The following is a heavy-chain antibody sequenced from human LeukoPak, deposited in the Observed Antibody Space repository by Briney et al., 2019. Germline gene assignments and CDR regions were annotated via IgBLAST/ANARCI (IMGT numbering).Heavy chain of an antibody. CDR2: ISSSSSYI. V-gene: IGHV3-21*01. CDR1: GFTFSSYS. CDR3: ARDPGVVVPAGLSSFDY. D-gene: IGHD2-2*01. Sequence: PGGSLRLSCAASGFTFSSYSMNWVRQAPGKGLEWGASISSSSSYIYYADSVKGRFTISRDNDKNSLYLQMTSLRDEDTAVYYCARDPGVVVPAGLSSFDYWGQGTLVTVSS. J-gene: IGHJ4*02.